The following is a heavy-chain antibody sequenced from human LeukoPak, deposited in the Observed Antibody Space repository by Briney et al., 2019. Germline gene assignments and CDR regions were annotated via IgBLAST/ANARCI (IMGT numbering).Heavy chain of an antibody. D-gene: IGHD3-10*01. V-gene: IGHV4-34*01. CDR1: GGSFSGYY. CDR2: INHSGST. Sequence: SETLSLTCAVYGGSFSGYYWSWIRQPPGKGLEWIGEINHSGSTNYNPSLKSRVTISVDTSKNQFSLKLSSVTAADTAVYYCARAPRTYYYSSGSYRYYMDVWGKGTTVTVSS. J-gene: IGHJ6*03. CDR3: ARAPRTYYYSSGSYRYYMDV.